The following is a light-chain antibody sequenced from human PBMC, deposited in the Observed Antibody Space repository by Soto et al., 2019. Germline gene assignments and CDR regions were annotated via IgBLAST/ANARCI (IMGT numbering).Light chain of an antibody. CDR2: EVR. J-gene: IGLJ2*01. V-gene: IGLV2-14*01. CDR1: STDVGDYDY. CDR3: SSYTSTNYII. Sequence: QSALTQPASVSGSPGQSITISCTGTSTDVGDYDYVSWYQHHPGKAPKLMIYEVRDRPSGVSDRFSGSKSGNTASLTISGLQADDEADYYCSSYTSTNYIIFGGATKVTVL.